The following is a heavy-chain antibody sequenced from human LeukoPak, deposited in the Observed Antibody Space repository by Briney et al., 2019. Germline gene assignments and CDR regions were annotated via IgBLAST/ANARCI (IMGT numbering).Heavy chain of an antibody. Sequence: GGSLRLSCVASGFTFRNYLMNWVRQAPGKGLEWVSFISSTGGTIYYADSVKGRFTVSRDNDKNSLYLQMNSLRAEDTAVYYCARDGHWLSNAFDIWGQGTMVTVSS. J-gene: IGHJ3*02. CDR3: ARDGHWLSNAFDI. CDR1: GFTFRNYL. CDR2: ISSTGGTI. V-gene: IGHV3-48*01. D-gene: IGHD6-19*01.